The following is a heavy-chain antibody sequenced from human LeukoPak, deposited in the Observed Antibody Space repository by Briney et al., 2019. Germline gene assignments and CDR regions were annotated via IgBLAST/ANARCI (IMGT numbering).Heavy chain of an antibody. V-gene: IGHV3-48*01. CDR3: ARAKRNGFDI. J-gene: IGHJ3*02. CDR2: ISSSSSTI. Sequence: GGSLRLSCAASGFTYSSYSMNWVRQAPGKGLEWVSYISSSSSTIYYADSVKGRFTISRDNAMNSVYLQMNSLRAEDTAVYYCARAKRNGFDIWGQGTMVTVSS. CDR1: GFTYSSYS.